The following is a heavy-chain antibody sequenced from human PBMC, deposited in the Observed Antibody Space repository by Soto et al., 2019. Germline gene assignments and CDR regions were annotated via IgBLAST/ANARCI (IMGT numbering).Heavy chain of an antibody. CDR1: GFTFSNSA. V-gene: IGHV3-23*01. Sequence: EVRLLESGGGLVQPGGSLRLSCAASGFTFSNSAMSWVRQAPGKGLEWVSAIGGRGGSTYYADSVKGRFTISRDDSKNTLYLQMSSLRAEDTALYYCAKDTGRGGGSVFDYWGQGTLVTVSS. J-gene: IGHJ4*02. D-gene: IGHD2-15*01. CDR2: IGGRGGST. CDR3: AKDTGRGGGSVFDY.